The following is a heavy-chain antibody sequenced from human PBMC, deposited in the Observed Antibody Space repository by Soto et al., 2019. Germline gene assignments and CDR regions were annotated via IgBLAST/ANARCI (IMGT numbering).Heavy chain of an antibody. CDR1: GYSFTSYW. V-gene: IGHV5-10-1*01. CDR2: IDPSDSYT. D-gene: IGHD4-17*01. J-gene: IGHJ6*02. Sequence: PGESLKISCKGSGYSFTSYWISWVRQMPGKGLEWMGRIDPSDSYTNYSPSFQGHVTISADKSISTAYLQWSSLKASDTAMYYCARRTKDYGGNSNYYYGMDVWGQGTTVTVSS. CDR3: ARRTKDYGGNSNYYYGMDV.